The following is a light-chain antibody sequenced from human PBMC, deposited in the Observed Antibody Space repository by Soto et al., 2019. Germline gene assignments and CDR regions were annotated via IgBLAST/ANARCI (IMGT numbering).Light chain of an antibody. CDR2: RAS. Sequence: DIQITQSPSYLSASAGDRVTITCRASQIINTWLAWYQQKPGKAPQRLIYRASNLVNGVPSRFSGSGSGTEFTLTISSLQPDDFSIYYCQQYETYSGTFGPGTKV. CDR3: QQYETYSGT. V-gene: IGKV1-5*03. CDR1: QIINTW. J-gene: IGKJ3*01.